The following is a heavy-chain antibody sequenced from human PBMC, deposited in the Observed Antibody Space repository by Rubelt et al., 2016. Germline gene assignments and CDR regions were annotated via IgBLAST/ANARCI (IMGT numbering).Heavy chain of an antibody. CDR1: GGSISSSNW. Sequence: QVQLQESGPGLVKPSGTLSLTCAVSGGSISSSNWWSWVRQPPGKGLEWIGYIYYSGSTNYNPSLKGGVTISVDTSKNQFSLKLSSVTAADTAVYYCARGPYSSGWYGAFDIWGQGTMVTVSS. V-gene: IGHV4-4*02. CDR2: IYYSGST. D-gene: IGHD6-19*01. J-gene: IGHJ3*02. CDR3: ARGPYSSGWYGAFDI.